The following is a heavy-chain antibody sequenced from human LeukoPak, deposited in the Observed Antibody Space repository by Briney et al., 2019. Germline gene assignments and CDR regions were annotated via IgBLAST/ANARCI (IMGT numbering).Heavy chain of an antibody. CDR1: GYTFYNYA. CDR2: ISHDGAGT. CDR3: AKYGSGQLWLLGWYFDF. J-gene: IGHJ2*01. Sequence: GGSQRLSCAASGYTFYNYAVTWVRQAPGKGLEWVSSISHDGAGTHYANSVKGRFTISRDNSKNTVFLQMDSLRAEDTAVYFCAKYGSGQLWLLGWYFDFWGRGTLVSVSS. V-gene: IGHV3-23*01. D-gene: IGHD3-16*01.